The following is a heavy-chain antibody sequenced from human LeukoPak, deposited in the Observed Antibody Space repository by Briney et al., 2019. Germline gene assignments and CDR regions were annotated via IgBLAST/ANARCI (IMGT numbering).Heavy chain of an antibody. Sequence: SETLSLXCALYGGSFSGYYWSWIRQPPGKGLEWIGEINHSRSTNHNPSLRSRVTISVHTSKNQFSLKLSSVTAADTAVYYWATEWELLRAQRGLGFQHWGQGTLVTVSS. CDR1: GGSFSGYY. V-gene: IGHV4-34*01. J-gene: IGHJ1*01. CDR3: ATEWELLRAQRGLGFQH. D-gene: IGHD1-26*01. CDR2: INHSRST.